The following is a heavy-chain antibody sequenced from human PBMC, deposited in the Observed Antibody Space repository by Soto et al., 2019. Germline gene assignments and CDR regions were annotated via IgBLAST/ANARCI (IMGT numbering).Heavy chain of an antibody. CDR1: GYTFTVYY. CDR3: ARDVGDYYDSSGFNCDP. CDR2: INPNSGGT. Sequence: VKFSCNASGYTFTVYYMHWVRQSPGQGLEWMGWINPNSGGTNYAQKFQGRVTMTRDTSISTAYMELSRLRSDDTAVYYCARDVGDYYDSSGFNCDPWGQGTLVTVSS. D-gene: IGHD3-22*01. J-gene: IGHJ5*02. V-gene: IGHV1-2*02.